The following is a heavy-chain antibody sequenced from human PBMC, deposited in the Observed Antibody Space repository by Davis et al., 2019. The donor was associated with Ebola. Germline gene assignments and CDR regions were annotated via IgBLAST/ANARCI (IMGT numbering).Heavy chain of an antibody. Sequence: GGSPNPPCPSPGFTFSPNGLPRVRQAQGKGLERVAVIWYDGSNKYYADSVKGRFTISRDNAKNSLYLQMNSLRAEDTALYYCAREPSTGNSFTYWGQGTLVTVSS. J-gene: IGHJ4*02. D-gene: IGHD6-13*01. CDR2: IWYDGSNK. CDR1: GFTFSPNG. V-gene: IGHV3-33*01. CDR3: AREPSTGNSFTY.